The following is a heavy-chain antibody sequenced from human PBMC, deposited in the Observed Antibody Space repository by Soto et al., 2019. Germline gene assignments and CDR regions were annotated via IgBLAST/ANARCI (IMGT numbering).Heavy chain of an antibody. CDR3: ARDTRVPRIAAAGTYCYGMDV. Sequence: QVQLVQSGAEVKKPGASVKVSCKASGYTFTSYGISWVRQAPGQGLEWMGWISAYNGNTNYAQKLEGRVTMTTDTSTSTVYMEMRRLRSDVTAVYYCARDTRVPRIAAAGTYCYGMDVWGQGTTVTVSS. D-gene: IGHD6-13*01. V-gene: IGHV1-18*01. CDR1: GYTFTSYG. CDR2: ISAYNGNT. J-gene: IGHJ6*02.